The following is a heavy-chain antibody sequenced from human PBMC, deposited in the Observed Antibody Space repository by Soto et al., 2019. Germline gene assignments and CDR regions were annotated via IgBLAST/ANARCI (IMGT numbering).Heavy chain of an antibody. CDR3: TRKPRIAARSIWYFDL. J-gene: IGHJ2*01. CDR2: IRSKAYGGTT. Sequence: EVQLVESGGGLVKPGRSLRLSCTASGFTFGDYAMSWFRQSPGKGLEWVGFIRSKAYGGTTEYAASVKGRFTIARDDSKSIAYLQMNSLKTEDTAVYYCTRKPRIAARSIWYFDLWGRGTLVTVSS. V-gene: IGHV3-49*05. D-gene: IGHD6-6*01. CDR1: GFTFGDYA.